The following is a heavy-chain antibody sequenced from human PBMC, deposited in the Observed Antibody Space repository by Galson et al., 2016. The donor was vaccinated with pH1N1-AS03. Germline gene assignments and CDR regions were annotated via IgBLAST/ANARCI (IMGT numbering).Heavy chain of an antibody. D-gene: IGHD6-13*01. CDR3: ARGPVSYSNYWFPPPDY. V-gene: IGHV3-30*02. CDR1: GFTFSGYY. J-gene: IGHJ4*02. CDR2: IRDDGGDK. Sequence: SLRLSCAASLASGFTFSGYYMHWVRQAPGKGLEWVAFIRDDGGDKYYAESVKGRFTISRDNSKNTLYLQMGSLRTEDMAVYYCARGPVSYSNYWFPPPDYWGQGTPVTVSS.